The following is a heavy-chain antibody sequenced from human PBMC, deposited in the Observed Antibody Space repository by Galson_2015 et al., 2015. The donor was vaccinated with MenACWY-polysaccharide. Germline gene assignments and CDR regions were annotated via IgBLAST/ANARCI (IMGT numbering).Heavy chain of an antibody. Sequence: SVKVSCKASGYTFTTSAIHWVRQAPGQRLEWMGWINAGNDDTKYSQNFQGRVSITTDTSTNTAYMEMSSLRSDDTAVYDCARWTSRGVPYAYFYYWGQGDLVTVSS. CDR1: GYTFTTSA. CDR2: INAGNDDT. V-gene: IGHV1-3*01. D-gene: IGHD2-2*01. J-gene: IGHJ4*02. CDR3: ARWTSRGVPYAYFYY.